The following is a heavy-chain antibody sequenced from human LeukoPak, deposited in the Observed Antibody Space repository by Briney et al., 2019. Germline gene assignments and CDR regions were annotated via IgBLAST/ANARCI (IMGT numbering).Heavy chain of an antibody. J-gene: IGHJ3*02. Sequence: PGRSLRLSCAASGFTFSTYVIHWVRQAPGRGLEWVAVISYDGNNRYYADSVKGRFTISRYNSKNTLYLQMNSLRAEDTAVYDCTKVKGEVIGAFDIWGQGTMVTVSS. D-gene: IGHD3-16*01. CDR2: ISYDGNNR. CDR1: GFTFSTYV. CDR3: TKVKGEVIGAFDI. V-gene: IGHV3-30*18.